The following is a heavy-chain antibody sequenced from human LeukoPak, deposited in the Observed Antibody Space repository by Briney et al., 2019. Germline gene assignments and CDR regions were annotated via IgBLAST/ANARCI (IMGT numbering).Heavy chain of an antibody. CDR3: ARAREDIVVVVAATQHAFDI. J-gene: IGHJ3*02. V-gene: IGHV1-69*05. CDR1: GGTFSSYA. Sequence: ASVKVSCKASGGTFSSYAISWVRQAPGQGLEWIGGIIPIFGTANYAQKLQGRVTMTTDTSTSTAYMELRSLRSDDTAVYYCARAREDIVVVVAATQHAFDIWGQGTMVTVSS. CDR2: IIPIFGTA. D-gene: IGHD2-15*01.